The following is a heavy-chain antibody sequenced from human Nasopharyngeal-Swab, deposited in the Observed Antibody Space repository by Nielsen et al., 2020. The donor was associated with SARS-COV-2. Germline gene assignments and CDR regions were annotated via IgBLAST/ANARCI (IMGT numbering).Heavy chain of an antibody. Sequence: SAPTLVNPTPTLTLTSTSTGFSLNTGGQGVGWIRRPTGKALERLTPHNCDGGNTYSPSLQSRPTITKDTSKNQVVLTMTNMDPVDTATYYCAHSFTLGLSYFEFSGYRGVFDYWGQGTLVTVS. CDR2: HNCDGGN. J-gene: IGHJ4*02. V-gene: IGHV2-5*02. D-gene: IGHD3-22*01. CDR1: GFSLNTGGQG. CDR3: AHSFTLGLSYFEFSGYRGVFDY.